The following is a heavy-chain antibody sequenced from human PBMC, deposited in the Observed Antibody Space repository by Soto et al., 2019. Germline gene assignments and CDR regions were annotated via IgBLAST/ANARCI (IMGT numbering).Heavy chain of an antibody. CDR2: IDWDDDK. CDR3: ARDSVALYYYYYGMDV. Sequence: SGPTMVNPTQTLTLTCTFSGFSLSTSRMCVSWIRQPPGKALEWLARIDWDDDKFYSTSLKTRLTISKDTSKNQVVLTMTNMDPVDTATYYCARDSVALYYYYYGMDVWGQGTTVTVS. J-gene: IGHJ6*02. D-gene: IGHD2-21*01. V-gene: IGHV2-70*17. CDR1: GFSLSTSRMC.